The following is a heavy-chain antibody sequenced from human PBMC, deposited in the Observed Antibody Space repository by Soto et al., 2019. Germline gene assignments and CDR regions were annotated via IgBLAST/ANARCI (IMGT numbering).Heavy chain of an antibody. CDR3: TRGGAIVVVTAPSAL. Sequence: TVPYKATGNTVPNYAIHWVRQAPGQRLEWMGWINAGGGYTTYAQRFQGRVTMTRDTSTSTVSMELSSLRYEDTALYYCTRGGAIVVVTAPSALWGQGTLVIVSS. J-gene: IGHJ4*02. D-gene: IGHD2-21*02. CDR1: GNTVPNYA. V-gene: IGHV1-3*01. CDR2: INAGGGYT.